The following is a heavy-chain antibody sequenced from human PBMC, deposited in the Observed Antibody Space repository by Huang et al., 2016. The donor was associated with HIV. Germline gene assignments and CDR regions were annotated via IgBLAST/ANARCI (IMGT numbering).Heavy chain of an antibody. J-gene: IGHJ4*02. CDR3: ARDPLDIRRHFDF. CDR1: GYTFSSHA. V-gene: IGHV1-3*01. D-gene: IGHD3-3*01. Sequence: QVQLVQSGAEVKKPGTSVKVSCKTSGYTFSSHALHWLRQAPGQRPEWMGWINGGNGYTKYSQKVQVRVTITSDTSANIGYMELNSLLSEDTAVYYCARDPLDIRRHFDFWGQGSLVTVSS. CDR2: INGGNGYT.